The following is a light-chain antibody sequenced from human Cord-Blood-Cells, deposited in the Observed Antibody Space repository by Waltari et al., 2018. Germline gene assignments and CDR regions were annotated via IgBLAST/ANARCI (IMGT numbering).Light chain of an antibody. CDR1: SHTIGAGYG. J-gene: IGLJ2*01. CDR3: QSYDSSLSGVV. CDR2: GNS. Sequence: QSVLTRPPSASGAPGPRVPLSCTRSSHTIGAGYGVPWYQQLPGTAPKRLIYGNSNRPSGVPDRCSGSKSGTSASLAITGLQAEDEAEYYCQSYDSSLSGVVFGGGTKLTVL. V-gene: IGLV1-40*01.